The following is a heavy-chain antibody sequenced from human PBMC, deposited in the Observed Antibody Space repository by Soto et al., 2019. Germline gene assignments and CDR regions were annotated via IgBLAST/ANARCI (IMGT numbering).Heavy chain of an antibody. CDR3: ARIPKRYSSGWYASPIDYYYYGMDV. D-gene: IGHD6-19*01. CDR1: GFTFSSYA. V-gene: IGHV3-30-3*01. CDR2: ISYDGSNK. J-gene: IGHJ6*02. Sequence: PGGSLRLSCAASGFTFSSYAMHWVRRAPGKGLEWVAVISYDGSNKYYADSVKGRFTISRDNSKNTLYLQMNSLRAEDTAVYYCARIPKRYSSGWYASPIDYYYYGMDVWGQGTTVTVSS.